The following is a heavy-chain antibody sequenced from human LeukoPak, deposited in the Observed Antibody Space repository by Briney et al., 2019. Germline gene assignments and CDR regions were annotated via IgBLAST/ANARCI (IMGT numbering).Heavy chain of an antibody. CDR3: ARAPTFYCSGGSCYSSGYFQH. Sequence: SVKVSCKASGGTFSSYAISWVRQAPGQGLELMGGIIPIFGTANYAQKFQGRVTITADESTSTAYMELSSLRSEDTAVYYCARAPTFYCSGGSCYSSGYFQHWGQGTLVTVSS. D-gene: IGHD2-15*01. J-gene: IGHJ1*01. V-gene: IGHV1-69*01. CDR1: GGTFSSYA. CDR2: IIPIFGTA.